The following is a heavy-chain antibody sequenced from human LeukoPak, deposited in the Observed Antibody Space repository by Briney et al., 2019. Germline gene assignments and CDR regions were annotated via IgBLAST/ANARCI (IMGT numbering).Heavy chain of an antibody. Sequence: GASVKVSCKASGYTFTSYYMHWVRQAPGQGLEWMGIINPSGGSTSYAQKFQGRVTMTRDMSTSTVYMELSSLRSEDTAVYYCAGDLWELGGWFDPWGQGTLVTVSS. D-gene: IGHD1-26*01. CDR1: GYTFTSYY. CDR2: INPSGGST. V-gene: IGHV1-46*01. J-gene: IGHJ5*02. CDR3: AGDLWELGGWFDP.